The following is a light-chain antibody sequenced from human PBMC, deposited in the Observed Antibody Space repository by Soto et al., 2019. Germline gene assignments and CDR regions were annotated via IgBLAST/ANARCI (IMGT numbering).Light chain of an antibody. Sequence: QSALTQPASVSGSPGQSITISCSGSSSDIGYYNYVSWYQQHPGKAPKLMIYHVTDRPSGISNRFSGSKSGNTASLTISGLQAEDEADYYCSSYTTTNTFVFGTGTKLTVL. CDR3: SSYTTTNTFV. CDR1: SSDIGYYNY. CDR2: HVT. V-gene: IGLV2-14*01. J-gene: IGLJ1*01.